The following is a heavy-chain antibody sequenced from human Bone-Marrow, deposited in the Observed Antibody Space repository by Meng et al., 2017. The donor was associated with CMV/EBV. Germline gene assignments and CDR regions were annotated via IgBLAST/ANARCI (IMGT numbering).Heavy chain of an antibody. J-gene: IGHJ6*02. CDR3: ARDAGDYEYGMDV. Sequence: GGSLRLSCAASGFTFSSYSMNWVRQAPGKGLEWVSSISSSSSYIYYADSVKGRFTISRGNAKNSLYLQMNSLRAEDTAVYYCARDAGDYEYGMDVWGQGTTVTVSS. CDR1: GFTFSSYS. V-gene: IGHV3-21*01. CDR2: ISSSSSYI.